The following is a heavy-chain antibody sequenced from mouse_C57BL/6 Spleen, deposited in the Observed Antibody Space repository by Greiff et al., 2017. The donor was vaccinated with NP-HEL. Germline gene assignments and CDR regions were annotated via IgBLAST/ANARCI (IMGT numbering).Heavy chain of an antibody. CDR3: ARVDGYNYYAMDY. J-gene: IGHJ4*01. V-gene: IGHV1-52*01. D-gene: IGHD2-3*01. Sequence: QVQLKQPGAELVRPGSSVKLSCKASGYTFTSYWMHWVKQRPIQGLEWIGNIDPSDSETHYNQKFKDKATLTVDKSSSTAYMQLSSLTSEDSAVYYCARVDGYNYYAMDYWGQGTSVTVSS. CDR2: IDPSDSET. CDR1: GYTFTSYW.